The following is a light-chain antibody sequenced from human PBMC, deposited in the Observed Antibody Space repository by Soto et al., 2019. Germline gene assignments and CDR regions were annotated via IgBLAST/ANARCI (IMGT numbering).Light chain of an antibody. CDR3: QQYNSYPT. J-gene: IGKJ1*01. Sequence: DIQMTQSPSTLSASVGDRVTITCRASQSISSWLAWYQQKPGKAPKLLIYKASSLESGVPSRFSGSRSGTEFYLTVSSQHPDAFATYYGQQYNSYPTFGQGTKVEIK. V-gene: IGKV1-5*03. CDR1: QSISSW. CDR2: KAS.